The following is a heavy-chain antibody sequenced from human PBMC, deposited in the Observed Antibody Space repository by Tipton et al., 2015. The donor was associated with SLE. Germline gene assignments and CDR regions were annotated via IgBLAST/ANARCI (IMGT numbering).Heavy chain of an antibody. CDR3: ARNARDAMDV. Sequence: SLRLSCAASGFTFSDYYMSWIRQAPGKGLECISYIGGTDNRIYYADSVKGRFTISRDNAKSSLYLQMNSLRDDDTALYYCARNARDAMDVWGQGTTVTVSS. V-gene: IGHV3-11*04. CDR1: GFTFSDYY. CDR2: IGGTDNRI. D-gene: IGHD2-2*01. J-gene: IGHJ6*02.